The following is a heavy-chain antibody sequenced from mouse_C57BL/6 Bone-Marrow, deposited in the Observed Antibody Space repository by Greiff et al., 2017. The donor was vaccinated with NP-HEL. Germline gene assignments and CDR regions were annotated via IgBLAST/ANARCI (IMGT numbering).Heavy chain of an antibody. D-gene: IGHD1-1*01. CDR3: ARGRYYGSSYGDWYFDV. V-gene: IGHV3-8*01. CDR1: GYSITSDY. J-gene: IGHJ1*03. Sequence: DVKLQESGPGLAKPSQTLSLTCSVTGYSITSDYWNWIRKFPGNKLEYMGYISYSGSTYYNPSLKSRISITRDTAKNKYYLQLNSVTTEDTATYYCARGRYYGSSYGDWYFDVWGTGTTVTVSS. CDR2: ISYSGST.